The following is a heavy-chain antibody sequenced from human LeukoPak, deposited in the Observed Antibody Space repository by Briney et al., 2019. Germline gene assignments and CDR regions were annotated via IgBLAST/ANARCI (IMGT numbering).Heavy chain of an antibody. J-gene: IGHJ4*02. CDR2: IYYSGST. Sequence: ETPSLTCTVSGGSISTYYWSWIWQPPGKGLEWIGYIYYSGSTNYNPSLKSRVTTSVDTSKNQFSLKLSSVTAADTAVYYCARDTGTVVDYWGQGTMVTVSS. CDR3: ARDTGTVVDY. CDR1: GGSISTYY. V-gene: IGHV4-59*01. D-gene: IGHD4-23*01.